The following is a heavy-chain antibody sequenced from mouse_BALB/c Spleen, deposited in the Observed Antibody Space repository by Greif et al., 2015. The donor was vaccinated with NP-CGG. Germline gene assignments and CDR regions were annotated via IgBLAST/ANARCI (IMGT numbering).Heavy chain of an antibody. CDR2: IRLKSNNYAT. V-gene: IGHV6-6*02. D-gene: IGHD2-3*01. J-gene: IGHJ4*01. CDR3: TRDGYYAMDY. Sequence: EVKLMESGGGLVQPGGSMKLSCVASGFTFSNYWMNWVRQSPEKGLEWVAEIRLKSNNYATHYAESVKGRFTISRDDSKSSVYLQMNNLRAEDTGIYYCTRDGYYAMDYWGQGTSVTVSS. CDR1: GFTFSNYW.